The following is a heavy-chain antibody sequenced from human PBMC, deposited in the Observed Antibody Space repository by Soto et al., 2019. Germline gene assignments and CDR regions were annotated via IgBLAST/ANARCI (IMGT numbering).Heavy chain of an antibody. V-gene: IGHV4-39*02. CDR1: GGSISGSYYY. D-gene: IGHD4-17*01. J-gene: IGHJ6*02. CDR2: VFYTVFT. CDR3: AREDLTVASLEV. Sequence: SETLSLTCAVSGGSISGSYYYCGWLRQSPGKGPEWIGSVFYTVFTSYNPSLESRVSVSVDTSKNQFSLKVSGVSAADTAVYYCAREDLTVASLEVWGQGTTVTVSS.